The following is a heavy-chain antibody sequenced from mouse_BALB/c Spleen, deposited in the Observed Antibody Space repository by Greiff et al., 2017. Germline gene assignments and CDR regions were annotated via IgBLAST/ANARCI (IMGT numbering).Heavy chain of an antibody. CDR1: GFTFSDYY. CDR2: ISDGGSYT. CDR3: ARRPSVVSLDY. D-gene: IGHD1-1*01. V-gene: IGHV5-4*02. J-gene: IGHJ4*01. Sequence: EVQVVESGGGLVKPGGSLKLSCAASGFTFSDYYMYWVRQTPEKRLEWVATISDGGSYTYYPDSVKGRFTISRDNAKNNLYLQMSSLKSEDTAMYYCARRPSVVSLDYWGQGTSVTVSS.